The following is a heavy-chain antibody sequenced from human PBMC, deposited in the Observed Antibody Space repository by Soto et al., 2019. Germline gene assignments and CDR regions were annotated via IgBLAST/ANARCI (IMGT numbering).Heavy chain of an antibody. J-gene: IGHJ4*02. V-gene: IGHV3-23*01. CDR2: ISNSGTTT. CDR1: GFSVSIYG. Sequence: EVQLLESGGGLVQPGGSLRLSCAASGFSVSIYGMNWVRQAPGKGLECVSGISNSGTTTYYADSVQGRFTISRDNSKNTLYLPMNSLRAEDTAVYYCVKDCFGILRLTTPDYWGQGTLVTVSS. D-gene: IGHD1-1*01. CDR3: VKDCFGILRLTTPDY.